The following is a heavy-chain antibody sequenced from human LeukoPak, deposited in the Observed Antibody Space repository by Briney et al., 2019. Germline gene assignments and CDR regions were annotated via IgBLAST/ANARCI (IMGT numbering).Heavy chain of an antibody. D-gene: IGHD6-19*01. CDR1: GFTFSSHT. CDR3: AKERSGGWYLTDS. V-gene: IGHV3-21*01. Sequence: GGSLRLPCAASGFTFSSHTMNWVRQAPGKGLEWVSSISSTSTSIYHADSVKGRFTISRDNTKNSLYLQMDSLRAEDTAVYYCAKERSGGWYLTDSWGQGTLVTVSS. J-gene: IGHJ4*02. CDR2: ISSTSTSI.